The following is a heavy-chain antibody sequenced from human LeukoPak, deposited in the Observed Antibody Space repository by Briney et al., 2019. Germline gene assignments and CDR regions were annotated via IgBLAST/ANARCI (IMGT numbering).Heavy chain of an antibody. V-gene: IGHV4-4*02. D-gene: IGHD2-15*01. CDR2: IYHSGST. J-gene: IGHJ3*02. CDR1: GGSISSSNW. Sequence: SETLSLTCTVSGGSISSSNWWSWVRQPPGKGLEWIGEIYHSGSTNYNPSLKSRVTISVDKSKNQFSLKLSSVTAADTAVYYCARDGLYCSGGSCYRWFYAFDIWGQGTMVTVSS. CDR3: ARDGLYCSGGSCYRWFYAFDI.